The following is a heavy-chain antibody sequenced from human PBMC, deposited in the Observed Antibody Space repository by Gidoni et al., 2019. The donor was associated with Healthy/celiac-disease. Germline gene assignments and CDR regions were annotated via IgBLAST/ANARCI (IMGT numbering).Heavy chain of an antibody. V-gene: IGHV4-34*01. D-gene: IGHD3-10*01. CDR1: GGSFSGYD. CDR3: ARVRRGSDY. CDR2: INHSGST. J-gene: IGHJ4*02. Sequence: QVQLPQWGAGLLKPSETLSLACSVYGGSFSGYDWSWIRQPPGKGLGWIGEINHSGSTNYNPSLKSRVTISVDTSKNQFSLKLSAVTAADTAVYYCARVRRGSDYWGQGTLVTVSS.